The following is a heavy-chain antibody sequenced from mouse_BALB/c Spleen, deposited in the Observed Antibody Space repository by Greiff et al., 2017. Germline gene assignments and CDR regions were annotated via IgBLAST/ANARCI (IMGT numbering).Heavy chain of an antibody. V-gene: IGHV3-6*02. D-gene: IGHD2-4*01. CDR2: ISYDGSN. CDR1: GYSITSCYF. J-gene: IGHJ4*01. Sequence: DVQLQESGPGLVKPSQSLSLTCSVTGYSITSCYFWYWIRQFPGNQLEWMGYISYDGSNNYNPSLKNRISITRDTSKNQFFLKLNSVTTEDTATYYCARGGGGLPYDYAMDDWGEGTSVTVSS. CDR3: ARGGGGLPYDYAMDD.